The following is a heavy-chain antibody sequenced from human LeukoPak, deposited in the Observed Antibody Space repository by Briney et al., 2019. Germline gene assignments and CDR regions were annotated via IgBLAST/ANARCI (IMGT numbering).Heavy chain of an antibody. V-gene: IGHV4-59*01. CDR1: GGSISSYY. CDR3: AREEVYYGMDV. J-gene: IGHJ6*02. Sequence: SETLSLTCTVSGGSISSYYWSWIRQPPGKGLEWIGYIYYSGSTNYNPSLKSRVTISVDTSKNQFSLKLSSMTAADTAVYYCAREEVYYGMDVWGQGTTVTVSS. CDR2: IYYSGST.